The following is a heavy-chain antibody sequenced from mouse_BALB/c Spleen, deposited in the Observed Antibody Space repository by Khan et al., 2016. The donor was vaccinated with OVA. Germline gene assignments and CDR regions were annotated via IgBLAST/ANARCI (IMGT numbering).Heavy chain of an antibody. CDR1: GYTFTNAG. J-gene: IGHJ4*01. V-gene: IGHV9-4*02. Sequence: LVESGPELKKPGETVRISCKASGYTFTNAGMQWVQKMPGKGLKWIGWINTHSGVPKYAEDFKGRFAFSLETSASTVYLQITNLKNEDTATXFCARGGAAYYRNDGGAMDYGGQGTSVTVSS. D-gene: IGHD2-14*01. CDR3: ARGGAAYYRNDGGAMDY. CDR2: INTHSGVP.